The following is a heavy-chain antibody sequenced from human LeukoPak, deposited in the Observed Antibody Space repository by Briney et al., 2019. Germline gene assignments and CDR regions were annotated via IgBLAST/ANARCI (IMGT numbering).Heavy chain of an antibody. CDR1: EFTFSSYS. J-gene: IGHJ6*02. V-gene: IGHV3-21*01. Sequence: GGSLRLSCVASEFTFSSYSMNWVRQAPGRGLEWVSSIWSSGGYIYYADSVKGRFTISRDNAKNSLYLQMNSLRAEDTAVYYCARPMVRGVEERASYDYATDVWGQGTTVTVSS. D-gene: IGHD3-10*01. CDR3: ARPMVRGVEERASYDYATDV. CDR2: IWSSGGYI.